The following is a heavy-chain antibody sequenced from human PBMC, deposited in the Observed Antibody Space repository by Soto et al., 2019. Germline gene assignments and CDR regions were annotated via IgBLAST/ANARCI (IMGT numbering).Heavy chain of an antibody. Sequence: QVHLVESGGGVVQPGRSPRLSCAASGFNFSSYGMHWVRQAPGKGLEWVAVISYDGTYKYYADSMKGRFTISRDNSKNTLYLQMNGLRTEDTAVYHCAKDASVLTFGGIIDFWGQGSLVTVSS. J-gene: IGHJ4*02. CDR2: ISYDGTYK. V-gene: IGHV3-30*18. D-gene: IGHD3-16*02. CDR3: AKDASVLTFGGIIDF. CDR1: GFNFSSYG.